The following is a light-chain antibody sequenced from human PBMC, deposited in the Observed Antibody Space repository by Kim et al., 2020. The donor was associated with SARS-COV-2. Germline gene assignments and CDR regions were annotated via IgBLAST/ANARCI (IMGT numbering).Light chain of an antibody. CDR3: QQSYTTPGT. V-gene: IGKV1-39*01. J-gene: IGKJ5*01. CDR1: QSIGKY. CDR2: AVS. Sequence: ASVGDRVTITCRASQSIGKYLNWYQQKAGKAPKLLIYAVSILQSRVSARFSGSGSGTDFTLTINSLQPDDFATYFCQQSYTTPGTFGQGTRLEIK.